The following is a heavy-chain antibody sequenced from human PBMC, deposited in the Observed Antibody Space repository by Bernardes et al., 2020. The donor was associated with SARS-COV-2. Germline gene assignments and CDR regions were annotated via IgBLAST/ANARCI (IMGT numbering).Heavy chain of an antibody. CDR1: GGSISSGGYY. D-gene: IGHD3-22*01. CDR2: IYYSGST. Sequence: LSLTCTVSGGSISSGGYYWSWIRQHPGKGPEWIGYIYYSGSTYYNPSLKSRVTISVDTSKNQFSLKLSSVTAADTAVYYCARAPITMIVVVQAFDIWGQGTMVTVSS. V-gene: IGHV4-31*03. CDR3: ARAPITMIVVVQAFDI. J-gene: IGHJ3*02.